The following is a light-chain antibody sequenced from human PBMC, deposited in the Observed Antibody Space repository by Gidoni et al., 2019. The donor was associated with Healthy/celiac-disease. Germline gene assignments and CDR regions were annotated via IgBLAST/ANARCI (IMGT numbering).Light chain of an antibody. J-gene: IGKJ4*01. CDR1: QSVSSSY. CDR2: GAS. Sequence: EIVLTQSPGTLSLSPGERAPPSCRASQSVSSSYLAWYQQKPGQAPRLLIYGASSRATGIPDRVSGSVSETDFTLTISRLEREDFAVYYCQQYGSSALTFGGGTKVEIK. V-gene: IGKV3-20*01. CDR3: QQYGSSALT.